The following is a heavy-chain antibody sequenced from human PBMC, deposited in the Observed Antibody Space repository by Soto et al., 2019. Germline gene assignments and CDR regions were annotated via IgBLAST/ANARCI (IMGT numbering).Heavy chain of an antibody. D-gene: IGHD3-22*01. CDR1: GGTFSSYA. CDR2: IIPIFGTA. V-gene: IGHV1-69*06. J-gene: IGHJ6*02. CDR3: ARPGYYYDCSGYDWVYSHGMDV. Sequence: SVKVSCKASGGTFSSYAISWVRQAPGQGLEWMGGIIPIFGTANYAQKFQGRVTISADKSTSTAYMELSSLRSEDTAVYYCARPGYYYDCSGYDWVYSHGMDVWGQGDTVTVSS.